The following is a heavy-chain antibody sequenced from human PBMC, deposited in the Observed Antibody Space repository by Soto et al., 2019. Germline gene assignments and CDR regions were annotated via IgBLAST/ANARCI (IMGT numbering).Heavy chain of an antibody. J-gene: IGHJ4*02. Sequence: VKVSCKASGGTFSIYAISGVGQSPGRGREWMGGIIPIFGTANYAQKFQGRVTITADKSTSTAYMELSSLRSEDTAVYYCARAMRWLQYYYFDYWGQGTLVTVSS. V-gene: IGHV1-69*13. D-gene: IGHD5-12*01. CDR2: IIPIFGTA. CDR1: GGTFSIYA. CDR3: ARAMRWLQYYYFDY.